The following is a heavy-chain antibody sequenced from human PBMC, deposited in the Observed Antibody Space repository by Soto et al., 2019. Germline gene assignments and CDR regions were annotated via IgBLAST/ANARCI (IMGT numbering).Heavy chain of an antibody. D-gene: IGHD3-22*01. V-gene: IGHV1-69*02. CDR1: GGTFSIYT. CDR2: IIPILGLA. J-gene: IGHJ4*02. CDR3: ASRYDSSDY. Sequence: VQLVQSGAEVKKPGSSVKVSCKASGGTFSIYTISWVRQAPGQGLEWMGRIIPILGLANYAQKFQGRVTITADKSTSTAYMELSSLRSEDTAVYYCASRYDSSDYWGQGTLVTVSS.